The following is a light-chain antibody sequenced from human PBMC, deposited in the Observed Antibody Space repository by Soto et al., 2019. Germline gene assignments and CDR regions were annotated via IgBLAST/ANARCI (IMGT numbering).Light chain of an antibody. CDR2: GAS. CDR3: QQYGSSRWT. Sequence: EIVLTQSPGTLSLSPGERATLSCRASQSVSSSYLAWYQQNLGQAPRLLIYGASSRAPGIPDRFGGSGSGTDFTLPISRLEPEDFAVYYGQQYGSSRWTFGHGTTVEIK. J-gene: IGKJ1*01. CDR1: QSVSSSY. V-gene: IGKV3-20*01.